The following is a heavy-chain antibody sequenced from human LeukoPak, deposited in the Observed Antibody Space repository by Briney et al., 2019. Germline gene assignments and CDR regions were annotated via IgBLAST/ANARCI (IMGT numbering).Heavy chain of an antibody. D-gene: IGHD6-6*01. Sequence: SETLSLTCAVYGGSFSGYYWSWIRQPPGKGLEWIGEINHSGSTNYNPSLKSRVTISVDKSRNQFSLKLSSLTAADTAFYYCARDVGARLPGYWGQGILVTVSS. CDR2: INHSGST. V-gene: IGHV4-34*01. CDR3: ARDVGARLPGY. J-gene: IGHJ4*02. CDR1: GGSFSGYY.